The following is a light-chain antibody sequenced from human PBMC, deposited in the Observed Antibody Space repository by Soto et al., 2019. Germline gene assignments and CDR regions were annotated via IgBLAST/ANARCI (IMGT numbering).Light chain of an antibody. J-gene: IGKJ1*01. CDR3: QDYGTSAPWT. CDR2: RGS. Sequence: EVVLTQSPGTLSLSPGERATLSCRASQNIRGNELAWYQQKPGQAPRLLIYRGSSRATGIPDRFSGRGSGTDFTXXISRLEPEDFAVYYCQDYGTSAPWTFGQGTKVEIK. V-gene: IGKV3-20*01. CDR1: QNIRGNE.